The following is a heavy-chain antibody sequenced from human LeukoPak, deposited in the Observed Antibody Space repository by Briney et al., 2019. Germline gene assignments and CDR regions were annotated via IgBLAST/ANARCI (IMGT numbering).Heavy chain of an antibody. CDR3: ARRVPFDL. J-gene: IGHJ4*02. D-gene: IGHD4/OR15-4a*01. CDR1: GYTFTTYA. Sequence: PVASVKVSCKASGYTFTTYATNWVRQAPGQGLEWMGWINTNTGNPIYAQGFTGRFVLSLDTSVSTAYLQISSLKAEDTAVYYCARRVPFDLWGQGTLVTVSS. V-gene: IGHV7-4-1*02. CDR2: INTNTGNP.